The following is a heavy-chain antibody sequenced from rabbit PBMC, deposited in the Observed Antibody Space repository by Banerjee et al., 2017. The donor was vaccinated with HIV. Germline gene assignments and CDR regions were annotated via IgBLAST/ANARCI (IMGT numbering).Heavy chain of an antibody. Sequence: VRQAPGKGLEWIGYIDPIFSSTHYATWVNGRFTISSHNAQNTLYLQLNSLTAADTATYFCVRDWKFYFNLWGQGTLVTVS. CDR3: VRDWKFYFNL. CDR2: IDPIFSST. V-gene: IGHV1S7*01. J-gene: IGHJ4*01.